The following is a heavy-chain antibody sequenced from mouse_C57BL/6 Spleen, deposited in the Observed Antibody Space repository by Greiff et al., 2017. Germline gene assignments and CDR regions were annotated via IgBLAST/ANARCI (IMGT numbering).Heavy chain of an antibody. V-gene: IGHV1-81*01. CDR2: IYPRSGNT. D-gene: IGHD1-1*01. J-gene: IGHJ4*01. CDR3: AKGTVEGYYYAMDY. CDR1: GYTFTSYG. Sequence: VQLQQSGAELARPGASVKLSCKASGYTFTSYGISWVKQRTGQGLEWIGEIYPRSGNTYYNEKFKGKATLTADKSSSTAYMELRSLTSEDSAVYFCAKGTVEGYYYAMDYWGQGTSVTVSS.